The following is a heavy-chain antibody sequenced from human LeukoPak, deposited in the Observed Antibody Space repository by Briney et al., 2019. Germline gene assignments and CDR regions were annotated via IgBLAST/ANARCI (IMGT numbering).Heavy chain of an antibody. CDR1: AFSFSKFA. Sequence: GGSVRLSCAASAFSFSKFALIWVRQAPGKGLKWVSAITANGGYTLYADAVKGRFTVSRDNSKNTLYLQINSLRPEDTAMYYCAKDPNGDYIGAFDFWGQGTMVTVSS. CDR3: AKDPNGDYIGAFDF. CDR2: ITANGGYT. D-gene: IGHD4-17*01. J-gene: IGHJ3*01. V-gene: IGHV3-23*01.